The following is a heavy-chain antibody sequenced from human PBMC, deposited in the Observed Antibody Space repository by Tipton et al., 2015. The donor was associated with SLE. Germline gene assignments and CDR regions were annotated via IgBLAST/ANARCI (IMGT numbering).Heavy chain of an antibody. D-gene: IGHD1-26*01. V-gene: IGHV4-34*09. CDR1: SFSGSY. J-gene: IGHJ5*02. CDR3: ARQHSGGATDT. Sequence: SFSGSYWSWIRQHPGAGLEWIGYIHHSGRTDYNPSLRSRVTISRDTSKNQFSLNVNSVTAADTAVYYCARQHSGGATDTWGQGTLVTVSS. CDR2: IHHSGRT.